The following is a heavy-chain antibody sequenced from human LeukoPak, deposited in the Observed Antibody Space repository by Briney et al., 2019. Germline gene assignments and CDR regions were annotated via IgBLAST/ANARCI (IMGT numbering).Heavy chain of an antibody. CDR2: ISSSSSYI. D-gene: IGHD3-22*01. Sequence: PGGSLRLSCAASGFTFSSYSMNWVRQAPGKGLEWVSSISSSSSYIYYADSVKGRFTISRDNAKNSLYLQMNSLRAEDTAVYYCASSYYYDSRGYYVGDDAFDIWGQGTMVTVSS. V-gene: IGHV3-21*01. J-gene: IGHJ3*02. CDR3: ASSYYYDSRGYYVGDDAFDI. CDR1: GFTFSSYS.